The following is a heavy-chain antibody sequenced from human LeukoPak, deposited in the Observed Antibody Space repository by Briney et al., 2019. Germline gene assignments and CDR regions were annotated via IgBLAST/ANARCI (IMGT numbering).Heavy chain of an antibody. Sequence: SGGSLRLSCAASGFTFSSYGMHWVRQAPGKGLEWVAFIRYDGSNKYYADSVKGRFTISRDNSKNTLYLQMNSLRAEDTAVYYCAKPGNVLRYFDWFPDYFDYWGQGTLATVSS. CDR1: GFTFSSYG. CDR3: AKPGNVLRYFDWFPDYFDY. V-gene: IGHV3-30*02. J-gene: IGHJ4*02. CDR2: IRYDGSNK. D-gene: IGHD3-9*01.